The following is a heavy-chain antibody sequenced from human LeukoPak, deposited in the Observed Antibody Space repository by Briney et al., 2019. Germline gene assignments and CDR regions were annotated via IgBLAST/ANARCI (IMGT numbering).Heavy chain of an antibody. CDR3: AKDMPNSYDYGGNSWGCFDY. CDR2: ISWNSGSI. V-gene: IGHV3-9*01. J-gene: IGHJ4*02. CDR1: GFTLDDYA. D-gene: IGHD4-23*01. Sequence: GRSLRLSCAASGFTLDDYAMHWVRQAPGKGLEWVSGISWNSGSIGYADSVKGRFTISRDNAKNSLYLQMNSLRAEDTALYYCAKDMPNSYDYGGNSWGCFDYWGQGTLVIVSS.